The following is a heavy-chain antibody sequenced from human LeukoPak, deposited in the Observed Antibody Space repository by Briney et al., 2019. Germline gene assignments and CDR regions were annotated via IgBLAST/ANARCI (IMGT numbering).Heavy chain of an antibody. CDR2: ISYDGSNK. D-gene: IGHD3-10*01. Sequence: GRSLRLSCAASGFTFSSYGMHWVRQAPGKGLEGVAVISYDGSNKYYADSVKGRFTISRDNSKNTLYLQMNSLRAEDTAVYYCAKDRIPLLMGTGFDYWGQGTLVTVSS. J-gene: IGHJ4*02. V-gene: IGHV3-30*18. CDR1: GFTFSSYG. CDR3: AKDRIPLLMGTGFDY.